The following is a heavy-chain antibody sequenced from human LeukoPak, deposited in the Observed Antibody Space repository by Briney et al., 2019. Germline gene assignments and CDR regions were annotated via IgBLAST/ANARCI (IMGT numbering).Heavy chain of an antibody. J-gene: IGHJ3*02. V-gene: IGHV4-59*11. Sequence: SETLSLTCAVPDDSFSSHYWTWIRQPPGKGLEWIGYISYIGSTNYNPSLKSRVTISIDTSKNQFSLKLTSVTAADTAVYYCARDLVTVTKGFDIWGQGTMVSVSS. D-gene: IGHD4-17*01. CDR3: ARDLVTVTKGFDI. CDR1: DDSFSSHY. CDR2: ISYIGST.